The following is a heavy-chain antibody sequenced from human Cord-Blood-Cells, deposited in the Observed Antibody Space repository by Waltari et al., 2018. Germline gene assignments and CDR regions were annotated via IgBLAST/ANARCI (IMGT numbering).Heavy chain of an antibody. V-gene: IGHV4-39*01. CDR3: ASKWNYYFDY. D-gene: IGHD1-7*01. Sequence: QLQLQESGPGLVKPSETLSLTCTVSGGSISSSSYYWGWIRQPPGKGLEWIGSIYYSGSTDYNPSLKSRVTISVDTSKNQFSLKLSSVTTADTAVYYCASKWNYYFDYWGQGTLVTVSS. CDR2: IYYSGST. J-gene: IGHJ4*02. CDR1: GGSISSSSYY.